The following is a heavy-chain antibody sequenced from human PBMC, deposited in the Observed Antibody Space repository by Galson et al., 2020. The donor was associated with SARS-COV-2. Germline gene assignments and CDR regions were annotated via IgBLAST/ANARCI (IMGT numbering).Heavy chain of an antibody. CDR3: ARDGAHVLLWSEL. J-gene: IGHJ6*02. Sequence: ASVNVSCKVSGYTLTELSMHWVRQAPGKGLEWMGWISAYNGNTNYAQKLQGRVTMTTDTSTSTAYMELRSLRSDDTAVYYCARDGAHVLLWSELWGQGTTVTVSS. CDR2: ISAYNGNT. V-gene: IGHV1-18*01. D-gene: IGHD3-10*02. CDR1: GYTLTELS.